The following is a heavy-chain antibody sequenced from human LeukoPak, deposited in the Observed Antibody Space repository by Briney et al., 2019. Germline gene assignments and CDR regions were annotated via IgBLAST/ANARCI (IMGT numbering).Heavy chain of an antibody. J-gene: IGHJ4*02. CDR1: GFSFSSYA. CDR2: ISGSGSTT. D-gene: IGHD3-10*01. Sequence: GGSLRLSCAASGFSFSSYALSWVRGAPGEGLEGGSGISGSGSTTVYTDSVRGRFTVSRDNLKNTVYLQMNSLRDEDTAVYYCAKDAQGGSGSYSWGTFDHWGQGTLVTVSS. CDR3: AKDAQGGSGSYSWGTFDH. V-gene: IGHV3-23*01.